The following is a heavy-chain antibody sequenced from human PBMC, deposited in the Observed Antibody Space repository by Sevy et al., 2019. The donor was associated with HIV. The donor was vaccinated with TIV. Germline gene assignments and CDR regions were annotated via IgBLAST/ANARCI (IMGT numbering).Heavy chain of an antibody. CDR1: GYRFTSQW. CDR2: IYPDESDI. D-gene: IGHD3-22*01. J-gene: IGHJ3*01. V-gene: IGHV5-51*01. CDR3: ARHRSSGYYHDAFDL. Sequence: GESLKISCKGSGYRFTSQWIGWVRQMPGKGLEWMGIIYPDESDIRYSPSFQGQVTISADKSISTAYLQWSSQKASDTAMYYCARHRSSGYYHDAFDLWGQGTMVTVSS.